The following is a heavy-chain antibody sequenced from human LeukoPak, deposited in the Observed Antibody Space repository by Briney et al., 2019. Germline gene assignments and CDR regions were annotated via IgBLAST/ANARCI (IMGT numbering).Heavy chain of an antibody. V-gene: IGHV4-34*01. Sequence: PSETLSLTCAVYGGSFSGYYWSWIRQPPGKGLEWIGEINHSGSTNYNPSLKSRVTISVDTSKNQFSLKLSSVTAADTAVYYCARFYSNYVFSLYWGQGTLVTVSS. CDR2: INHSGST. D-gene: IGHD4-11*01. CDR3: ARFYSNYVFSLY. J-gene: IGHJ4*02. CDR1: GGSFSGYY.